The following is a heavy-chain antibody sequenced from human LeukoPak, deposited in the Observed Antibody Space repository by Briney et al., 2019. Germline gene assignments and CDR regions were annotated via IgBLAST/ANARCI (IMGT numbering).Heavy chain of an antibody. Sequence: SETLSLTCTVSGGSISSSSYYWGWIRQPPGKGLEWTGSIYYSGSTYYNPSLKSRVTISVDASKNRFSLKLSSVTAADTAVYYCARAPSTLSRYSGSYYRPWGQGTLVTVSS. J-gene: IGHJ5*02. D-gene: IGHD1-26*01. CDR2: IYYSGST. V-gene: IGHV4-39*07. CDR3: ARAPSTLSRYSGSYYRP. CDR1: GGSISSSSYY.